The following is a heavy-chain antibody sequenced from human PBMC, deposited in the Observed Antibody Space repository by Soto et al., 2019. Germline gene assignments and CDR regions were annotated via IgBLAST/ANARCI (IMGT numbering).Heavy chain of an antibody. Sequence: EVQLVQSGAEVKKPGESLKISCKDSGFRFTNYWLAWVRQRPGKGLEWMGIIYPDDSDARYSPSFQGQVTISADKSISTAYLQWSSLKASDTGIYYCTRPTSRCIAAPYDYWGQGTLVTVSS. CDR3: TRPTSRCIAAPYDY. CDR1: GFRFTNYW. D-gene: IGHD6-13*01. J-gene: IGHJ4*02. CDR2: IYPDDSDA. V-gene: IGHV5-51*01.